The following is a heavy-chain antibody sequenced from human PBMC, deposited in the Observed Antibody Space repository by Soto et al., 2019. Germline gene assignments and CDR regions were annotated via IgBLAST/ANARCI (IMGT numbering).Heavy chain of an antibody. CDR2: IIPIFGTA. D-gene: IGHD3-22*01. V-gene: IGHV1-69*13. CDR1: GGTFSSYA. Sequence: GASVKVSCKASGGTFSSYAISWVRQAPGQGLEWVGGIIPIFGTANYAQKFQGRVTITADESTSTGYMELSSLRSEDTAVYYCASGRSTYYYDSSGYYRIDYWGQGTLVTVSS. J-gene: IGHJ4*02. CDR3: ASGRSTYYYDSSGYYRIDY.